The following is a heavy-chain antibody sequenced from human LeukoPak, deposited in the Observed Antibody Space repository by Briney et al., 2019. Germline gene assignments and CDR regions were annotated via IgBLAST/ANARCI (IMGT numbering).Heavy chain of an antibody. Sequence: GGSLRLSCAASGFTFSSYSMNWVRQAPGKGLEWVSSISSSSSYIYYADSVKGRFTISRDNSKNTLYLQMNGLRIEDTALYYCAKDLPAAYFDYWGQGTLVTVSS. D-gene: IGHD2-2*01. CDR3: AKDLPAAYFDY. CDR1: GFTFSSYS. J-gene: IGHJ4*02. CDR2: ISSSSSYI. V-gene: IGHV3-21*01.